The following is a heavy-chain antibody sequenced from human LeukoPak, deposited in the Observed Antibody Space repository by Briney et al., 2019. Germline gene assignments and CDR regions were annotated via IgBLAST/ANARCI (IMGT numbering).Heavy chain of an antibody. J-gene: IGHJ4*02. V-gene: IGHV1-18*01. CDR2: ISVYNGNT. Sequence: GASVKVSCKASGYTFTNYAISWVRQAPGQGLEWMGWISVYNGNTNYAQELQGRVTMTADTSTTTAYMELRSLRSDDTAVYYCARGYCSSATCRHFDYWGQGALVTVSS. CDR1: GYTFTNYA. CDR3: ARGYCSSATCRHFDY. D-gene: IGHD2-2*01.